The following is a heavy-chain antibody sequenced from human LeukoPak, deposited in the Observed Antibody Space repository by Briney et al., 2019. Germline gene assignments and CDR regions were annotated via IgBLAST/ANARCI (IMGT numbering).Heavy chain of an antibody. CDR2: IYHSGST. CDR3: ARDLSQGVVTYDY. D-gene: IGHD3-22*01. V-gene: IGHV4-38-2*02. J-gene: IGHJ4*02. Sequence: SENLSLTCTVSGYSISSGYYWGWIRQPPGKGLEWIGSIYHSGSTYYNPSLKSRVTISVDTSKNQFSLKLSSVTAADTAVYYCARDLSQGVVTYDYWGQGTLVTVSS. CDR1: GYSISSGYY.